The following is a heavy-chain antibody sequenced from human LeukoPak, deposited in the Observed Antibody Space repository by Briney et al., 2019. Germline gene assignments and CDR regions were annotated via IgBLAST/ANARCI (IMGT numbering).Heavy chain of an antibody. V-gene: IGHV5-10-1*01. D-gene: IGHD3-22*01. CDR1: GYSFTNYW. CDR2: IDPSDSYT. CDR3: ARHLGGYTHFDY. J-gene: IGHJ4*02. Sequence: GESLKISCKGSGYSFTNYWITWVRQMPGKGLECVGKIDPSDSYTNYSPSFQGHVTISADTSINTAYLQWSSLEASDTAIYFCARHLGGYTHFDYWGQGTLVTVSS.